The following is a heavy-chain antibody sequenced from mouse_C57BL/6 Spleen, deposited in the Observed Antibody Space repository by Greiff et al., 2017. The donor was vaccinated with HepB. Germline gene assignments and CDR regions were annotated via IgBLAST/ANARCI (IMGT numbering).Heavy chain of an antibody. J-gene: IGHJ1*03. V-gene: IGHV1-69*01. CDR1: GYTFTSYW. Sequence: QVQLQQPGAELVMPGASVKLSCKASGYTFTSYWMHWVKQRPGQGLEWIGEIDPSDSYTNYNQKFKGKSTLTVDKSSSTAYMQLSSLTSEDSAVYYCARCREKRSPVYWYFDVWGTGTTVTVSS. CDR3: ARCREKRSPVYWYFDV. D-gene: IGHD1-1*01. CDR2: IDPSDSYT.